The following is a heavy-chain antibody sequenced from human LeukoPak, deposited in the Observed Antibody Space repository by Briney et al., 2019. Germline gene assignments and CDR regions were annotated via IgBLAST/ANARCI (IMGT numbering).Heavy chain of an antibody. Sequence: NPSETLFLTCTVSGGSISSYYWNWIRQPPGPGQEWIGYSYYSESTNYNPSLTSRVPISIATSTNQFSLTLRSVTAADTAVYYCARDLGVRGDFFGIDASGQGTTVTASS. CDR3: ARDLGVRGDFFGIDA. D-gene: IGHD3-10*01. V-gene: IGHV4-59*12. J-gene: IGHJ6*02. CDR2: SYYSEST. CDR1: GGSISSYY.